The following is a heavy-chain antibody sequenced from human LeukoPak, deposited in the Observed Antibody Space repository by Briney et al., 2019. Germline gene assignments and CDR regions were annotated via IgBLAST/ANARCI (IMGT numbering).Heavy chain of an antibody. V-gene: IGHV4-4*02. CDR3: ARSPTKRVTDDY. J-gene: IGHJ4*02. D-gene: IGHD5-18*01. CDR2: ISPSGST. Sequence: PSGTLSLTCDVPDVSIFRSNWWSWVRQPPGKGLFWIGQISPSGSTNYSPSLKSRVTISVDKSKTQFSLTLTSVTAADTAVYFCARSPTKRVTDDYWGQGTLVTVSS. CDR1: DVSIFRSNW.